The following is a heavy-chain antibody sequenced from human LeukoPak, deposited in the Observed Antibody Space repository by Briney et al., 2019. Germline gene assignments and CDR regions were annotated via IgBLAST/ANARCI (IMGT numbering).Heavy chain of an antibody. CDR2: INPNSGGT. CDR3: ARSPNFLYYYDSSSYKDY. CDR1: GYTFTGYY. J-gene: IGHJ4*02. D-gene: IGHD3-22*01. V-gene: IGHV1-2*02. Sequence: ASVKVSCKASGYTFTGYYMHWVRQAPGQGLEWMGWINPNSGGTNYAQKFQGRVTMTRDTSISTAYMELSRLRSDDTAVYYCARSPNFLYYYDSSSYKDYWGQGTLVTVSS.